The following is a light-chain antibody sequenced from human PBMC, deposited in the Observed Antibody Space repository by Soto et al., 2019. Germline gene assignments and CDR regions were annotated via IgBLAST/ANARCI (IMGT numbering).Light chain of an antibody. CDR3: QQYDRWPPYT. Sequence: EIVMTQSPATLPVSPGERATLSCRASQSISSHLAWYQQKVGQAPRLLIFGASTRATGIPARFSGSGSGTEFTLTISSLQSEDFAIYYCQQYDRWPPYTFGQGTKLEIK. J-gene: IGKJ2*01. V-gene: IGKV3-15*01. CDR1: QSISSH. CDR2: GAS.